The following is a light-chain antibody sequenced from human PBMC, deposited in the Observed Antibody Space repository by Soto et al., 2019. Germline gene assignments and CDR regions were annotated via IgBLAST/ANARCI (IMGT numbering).Light chain of an antibody. J-gene: IGKJ4*01. Sequence: DIQLTQSPSSLSASIGDRVTITCRASQRVNNYLNWFQQKPGGAPKLLIYAAGTLQHGVPSRFSGGGSGTDFTFTISSLQPEDIATYYCQQAPGTFGGGTKVDIK. CDR3: QQAPGT. V-gene: IGKV1-33*01. CDR1: QRVNNY. CDR2: AAG.